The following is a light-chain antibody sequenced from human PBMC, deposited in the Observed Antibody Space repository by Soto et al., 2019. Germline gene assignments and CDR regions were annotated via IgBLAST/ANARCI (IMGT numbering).Light chain of an antibody. J-gene: IGKJ5*01. CDR3: QHYGTSPFT. CDR1: QSVSSN. Sequence: EVVITQSPATLSVSPGERATLSCRASQSVSSNLAWYQQKPGQAPRLLIYGPSNRATGIPDRFSGSGSGTDFTLTISSLEPEDFAVYFCQHYGTSPFTFGQGTRLEIK. V-gene: IGKV3-20*01. CDR2: GPS.